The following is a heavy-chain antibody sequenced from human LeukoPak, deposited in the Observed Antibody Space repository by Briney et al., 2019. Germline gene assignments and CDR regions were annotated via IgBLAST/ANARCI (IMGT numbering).Heavy chain of an antibody. D-gene: IGHD6-13*01. CDR3: ARSVVGDIQWQQLVLEWFDP. Sequence: ASVKVSCKVSGYTLTELSMHWVRQAPGKGLEWMGGFDPEDGETIYAQKFQGRVTMTEDTSTDTAYMELSSLRSDDTAVYYCARSVVGDIQWQQLVLEWFDPWGQGTLVTVSS. CDR1: GYTLTELS. CDR2: FDPEDGET. J-gene: IGHJ5*02. V-gene: IGHV1-24*01.